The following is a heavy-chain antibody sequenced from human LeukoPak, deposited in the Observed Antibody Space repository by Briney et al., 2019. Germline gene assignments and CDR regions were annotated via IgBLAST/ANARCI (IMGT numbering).Heavy chain of an antibody. D-gene: IGHD3-22*01. CDR1: GFTFSSYA. J-gene: IGHJ4*02. CDR3: AKDDSSGYYYWDY. V-gene: IGHV3-23*01. Sequence: QAGGSLRLSCAASGFTFSSYAMSWVRQAPGKGLEWVSAISGSGGSTYYADSVKGRFTISRDNSKNTLYLQMNSLRAEDTAVYYCAKDDSSGYYYWDYWGQGTLVTVSS. CDR2: ISGSGGST.